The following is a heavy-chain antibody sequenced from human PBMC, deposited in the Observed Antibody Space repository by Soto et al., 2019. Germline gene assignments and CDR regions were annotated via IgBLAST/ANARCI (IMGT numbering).Heavy chain of an antibody. CDR3: VKSRGGNNFDFFD. D-gene: IGHD5-12*01. J-gene: IGHJ1*01. CDR2: VRGNGDPP. Sequence: GGSLRLSCSASGFTFSSYAMHWVRQAPGKGLEYVSGVRGNGDPPFYADSVKGRFTISRDNSKNTLYLQMSSLSADDTAVYYCVKSRGGNNFDFFDWGQGALVTVYS. CDR1: GFTFSSYA. V-gene: IGHV3-64D*06.